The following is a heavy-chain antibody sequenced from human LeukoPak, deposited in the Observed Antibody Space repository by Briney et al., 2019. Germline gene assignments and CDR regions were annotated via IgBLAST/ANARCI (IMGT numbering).Heavy chain of an antibody. CDR3: ARNTTVTDWYFDL. CDR2: IYHSGST. J-gene: IGHJ2*01. V-gene: IGHV4-39*01. CDR1: GGAISSSSHY. D-gene: IGHD4-17*01. Sequence: PSDTLSLTCIVSGGAISSSSHYWRWLPQPPGKGLEWIGSIYHSGSTVYNPSLKSRVAISVDTSRNQFSLKLNSVTASDTAVYYCARNTTVTDWYFDLWGRGTLVTVSS.